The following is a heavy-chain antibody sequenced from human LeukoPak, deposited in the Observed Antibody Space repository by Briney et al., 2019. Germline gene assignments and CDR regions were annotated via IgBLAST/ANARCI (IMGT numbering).Heavy chain of an antibody. Sequence: ASGKVSCKASGYTFSNYDINWGRQATGQGLEWMGWMNPYSGNTGYAQKFQGRVTMTRNSSINTASMELSSLTSEDTAMYYCARAQGGGYYSDGMDVWGQGTTVTVSS. D-gene: IGHD3-16*01. V-gene: IGHV1-8*01. CDR1: GYTFSNYD. J-gene: IGHJ6*02. CDR2: MNPYSGNT. CDR3: ARAQGGGYYSDGMDV.